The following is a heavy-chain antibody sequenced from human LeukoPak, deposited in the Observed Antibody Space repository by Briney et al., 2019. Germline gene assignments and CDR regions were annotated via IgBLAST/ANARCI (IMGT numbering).Heavy chain of an antibody. CDR2: IYHSGDT. Sequence: SETLSLTCTVSGYSISTGFYWGWIRQPPGKGLEWIGSIYHSGDTYYNPSLNSRVTISVDTSENQFSLKVRSVTAADTAVYYCARDLGVAGTGYDYGGQGTLDSVPS. J-gene: IGHJ4*02. CDR1: GYSISTGFY. D-gene: IGHD6-19*01. CDR3: ARDLGVAGTGYDY. V-gene: IGHV4-38-2*02.